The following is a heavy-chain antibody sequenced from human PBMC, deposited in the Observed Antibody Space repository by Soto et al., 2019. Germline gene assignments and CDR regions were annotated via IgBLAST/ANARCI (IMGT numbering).Heavy chain of an antibody. D-gene: IGHD3-3*01. CDR3: ARDPTIFGVVQNYGMDV. V-gene: IGHV1-18*01. CDR1: GYTFTTFG. J-gene: IGHJ6*02. Sequence: QVQLVQSGAEVKKPGASVKVSCKASGYTFTTFGISWVRQAPGQGLEWMGWISAYNGYTKYAQKLQGRVTMTTDTSTSTAYMELRSLRSDDTAVYYCARDPTIFGVVQNYGMDVWGQGTTVTVSS. CDR2: ISAYNGYT.